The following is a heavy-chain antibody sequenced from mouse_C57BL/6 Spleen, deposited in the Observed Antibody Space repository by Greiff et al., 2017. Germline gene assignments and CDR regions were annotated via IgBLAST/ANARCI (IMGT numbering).Heavy chain of an antibody. Sequence: QVQLQQSGPGLVQPSQSLSITCTVSGFSLTSYGVHWVRQSPGKGLEWLGVIWSGGSTDYNAAFISRLSISKDDSKSQVFFKMNSLQADDTAIYYCARTDYDAYYFDYWGQGTTLTVSS. CDR2: IWSGGST. D-gene: IGHD2-4*01. CDR3: ARTDYDAYYFDY. V-gene: IGHV2-2*01. CDR1: GFSLTSYG. J-gene: IGHJ2*01.